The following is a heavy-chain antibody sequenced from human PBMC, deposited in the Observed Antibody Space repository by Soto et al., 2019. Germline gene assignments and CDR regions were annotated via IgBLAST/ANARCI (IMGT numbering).Heavy chain of an antibody. J-gene: IGHJ4*02. CDR1: GYTFTGYY. CDR2: INPNSGGT. D-gene: IGHD6-25*01. CDR3: ARVIATGFPAPSGLGYFDY. Sequence: QVQLVQSGAEVKKPGASVKVSCKASGYTFTGYYMHWVRQAPGQGLDWMGWINPNSGGTNYAQKFQGRVTMTRDKSISTAYMELSRLRSDDTAVYYCARVIATGFPAPSGLGYFDYWGQGTLVTVSS. V-gene: IGHV1-2*02.